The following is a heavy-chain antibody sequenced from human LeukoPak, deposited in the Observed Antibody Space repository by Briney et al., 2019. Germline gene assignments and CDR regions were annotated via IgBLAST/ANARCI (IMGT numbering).Heavy chain of an antibody. Sequence: GGSLRLSCAASGFTFDDYAMHWVRQAPGKGLEWVSGISWSSGSIGYADSVKGRFTIPRDNAKNSLYLQMNSLRAEDTALYYCAKDSYYDSSGYPDYWGQGTLVTVSS. V-gene: IGHV3-9*01. CDR1: GFTFDDYA. J-gene: IGHJ4*02. D-gene: IGHD3-22*01. CDR2: ISWSSGSI. CDR3: AKDSYYDSSGYPDY.